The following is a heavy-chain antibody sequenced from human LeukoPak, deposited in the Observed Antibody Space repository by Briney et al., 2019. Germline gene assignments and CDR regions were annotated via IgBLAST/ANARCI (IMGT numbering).Heavy chain of an antibody. V-gene: IGHV3-23*01. CDR3: AKPVVAASSWFDP. CDR1: GFTFSSYA. D-gene: IGHD2-15*01. CDR2: ISGSGGST. Sequence: GGALRLSCAASGFTFSSYAMSWVREAPGKGVEWVSPISGSGGSTYYAASVKGRFTISRDNSKNTLYLQMNSLRAEDTAVYYCAKPVVAASSWFDPWGQGTLVTVSS. J-gene: IGHJ5*02.